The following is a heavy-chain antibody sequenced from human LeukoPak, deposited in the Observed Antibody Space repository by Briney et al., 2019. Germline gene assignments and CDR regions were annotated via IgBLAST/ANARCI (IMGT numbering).Heavy chain of an antibody. CDR2: IHTSENT. V-gene: IGHV4-4*07. Sequence: SGTLSLTCTVSGASISSYYWSWIRQPAGKGLEWIGRIHTSENTNYNPSLKSRVTMSVDASKNQFSLRLSSVTAADTAVYYCARVEDLYANWFDPWGQGTLVTVSS. CDR3: ARVEDLYANWFDP. CDR1: GASISSYY. J-gene: IGHJ5*02. D-gene: IGHD3-16*01.